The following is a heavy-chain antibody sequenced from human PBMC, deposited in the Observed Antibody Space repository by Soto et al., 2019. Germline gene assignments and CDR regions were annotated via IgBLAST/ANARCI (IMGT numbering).Heavy chain of an antibody. D-gene: IGHD3-16*01. CDR3: VSRVRPMGD. V-gene: IGHV3-23*01. CDR2: ISGSGGNT. J-gene: IGHJ4*02. Sequence: EVQLLESGGGLVQPGGSLRLSCAASGFTFSTYAMSWVRQAPGKGLEWVSVISGSGGNTYYADSVKGRFTISRDNSNNTLYLQMNSLRAEDTAVYYCVSRVRPMGDWGQGTLVTVSS. CDR1: GFTFSTYA.